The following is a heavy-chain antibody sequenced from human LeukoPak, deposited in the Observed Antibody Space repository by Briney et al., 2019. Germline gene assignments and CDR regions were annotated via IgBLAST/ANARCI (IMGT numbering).Heavy chain of an antibody. CDR2: IYCSGST. D-gene: IGHD6-19*01. CDR1: GGSISSYY. V-gene: IGHV4-59*01. CDR3: ARDSSGWSFYFDY. J-gene: IGHJ4*02. Sequence: SETLSLTCTVSGGSISSYYWSWIRQPPGKGLEWIGYIYCSGSTNYNPSLKSRVTISVDTSKNQFSLKLSSATAADTAVYYCARDSSGWSFYFDYWGQGTLVTVSS.